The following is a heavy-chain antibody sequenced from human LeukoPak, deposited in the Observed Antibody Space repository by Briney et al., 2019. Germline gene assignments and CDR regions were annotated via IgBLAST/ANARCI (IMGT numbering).Heavy chain of an antibody. V-gene: IGHV1-69*04. CDR1: GGTFSSYA. Sequence: ASVKVSCKASGGTFSSYAISWVRQAPGQGLEWMGRIIPILGIANYAQKFQGRVTITADKSTSTAYMELSSLRSEDTAVYYCARAGTYYYDSSGSSNFQHWGQGTLVTVSP. CDR3: ARAGTYYYDSSGSSNFQH. CDR2: IIPILGIA. D-gene: IGHD3-22*01. J-gene: IGHJ1*01.